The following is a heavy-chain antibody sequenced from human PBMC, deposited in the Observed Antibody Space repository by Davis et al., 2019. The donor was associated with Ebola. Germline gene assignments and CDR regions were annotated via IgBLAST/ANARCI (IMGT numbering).Heavy chain of an antibody. J-gene: IGHJ4*02. V-gene: IGHV5-10-1*01. CDR3: ARRRGLAYYSDS. CDR1: GYRFTSYW. D-gene: IGHD3-16*01. Sequence: GESLKISCKGSGYRFTSYWISWVRQTPGKGLEWMGRIDPSDSYTNYSPSFQGHVTISADKSISTAYLQWSSLKASDTAMYYCARRRGLAYYSDSWGQGTLVTVSS. CDR2: IDPSDSYT.